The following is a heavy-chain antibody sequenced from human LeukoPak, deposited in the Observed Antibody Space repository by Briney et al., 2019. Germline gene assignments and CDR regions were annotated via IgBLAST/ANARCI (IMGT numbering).Heavy chain of an antibody. D-gene: IGHD3-10*01. J-gene: IGHJ4*02. CDR2: ISSSGSTI. CDR3: ARGDGITMVRGVIRPLDY. Sequence: GGSLRLSCAASGFTFSSYEMNWVRQAPGKGLEWVSYISSSGSTIYYADSVKGRFTISRDNAKNSLYLQMNSLRAEDTAVYYCARGDGITMVRGVIRPLDYWGQGTLVTVSS. V-gene: IGHV3-48*03. CDR1: GFTFSSYE.